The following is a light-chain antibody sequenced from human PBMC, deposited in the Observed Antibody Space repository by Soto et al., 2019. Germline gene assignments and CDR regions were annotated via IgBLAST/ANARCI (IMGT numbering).Light chain of an antibody. J-gene: IGKJ5*01. CDR1: QSISRY. Sequence: IQMTQSPSSLSASVGDRVTITCRAGQSISRYLNWYQQRPGKAPKLLIYSASSLQTGVPSRFSGSGSGTDFTFTISSLQPEDIAIYYCQHCDSLPFTFGQGTRLEI. CDR3: QHCDSLPFT. CDR2: SAS. V-gene: IGKV1-33*01.